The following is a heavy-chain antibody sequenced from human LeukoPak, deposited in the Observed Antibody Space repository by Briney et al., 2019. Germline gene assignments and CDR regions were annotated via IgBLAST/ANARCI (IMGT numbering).Heavy chain of an antibody. CDR1: GYTFTSYD. D-gene: IGHD2-2*01. Sequence: ASVKVSCKASGYTFTSYDINWVRQATGQGLEWMGWINPNSGGTNYAQKFQGRVTMTRDTSISTAYMELSRLRSDDTAVYYCARGTEGPYGMDVWGQGTTVTVSS. J-gene: IGHJ6*02. CDR2: INPNSGGT. CDR3: ARGTEGPYGMDV. V-gene: IGHV1-2*02.